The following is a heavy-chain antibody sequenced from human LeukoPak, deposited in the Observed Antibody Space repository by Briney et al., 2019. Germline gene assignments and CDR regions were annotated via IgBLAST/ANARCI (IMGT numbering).Heavy chain of an antibody. J-gene: IGHJ4*02. Sequence: PGGSLRLSCAASGFTFSSYGMHWVRQAPGKGLEWVAVISYEGSNKYYADSVKGRFTISRDKSKNTLYLQMNSLRAEDTAVYYCAKESRIAAAGLVFDYWGQGTLVTVSS. V-gene: IGHV3-30*18. CDR3: AKESRIAAAGLVFDY. CDR2: ISYEGSNK. D-gene: IGHD6-13*01. CDR1: GFTFSSYG.